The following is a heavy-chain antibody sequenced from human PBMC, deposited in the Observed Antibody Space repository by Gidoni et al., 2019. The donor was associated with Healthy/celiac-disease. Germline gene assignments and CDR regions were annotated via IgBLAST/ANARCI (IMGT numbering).Heavy chain of an antibody. CDR3: ARTTLKAAAAVGWFDP. D-gene: IGHD6-13*01. J-gene: IGHJ5*02. CDR2: ISSSSSYI. CDR1: GFTFRSYS. V-gene: IGHV3-21*01. Sequence: EVQLVESGGGLVKPGGSLRLSCAASGFTFRSYSMNWVRQAPGKGLEWVSSISSSSSYIYYADSVKGRFTISRDNAKNSLYLQMNSLRAEDTAVYYCARTTLKAAAAVGWFDPWGQGTLVTVSS.